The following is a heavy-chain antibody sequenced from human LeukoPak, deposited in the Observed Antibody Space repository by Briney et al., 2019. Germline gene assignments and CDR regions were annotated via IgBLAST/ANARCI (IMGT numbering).Heavy chain of an antibody. CDR3: ARYYYDRSGHFEY. J-gene: IGHJ4*02. Sequence: ASVKVSCKASGYTFTDYYIYWVRQAPGQGLEWMGWINPDSGATNYAQKFQGRVTMTKDTSIYTAYMELSRLRSDNTAVYYCARYYYDRSGHFEYWGQGTLVTVYS. CDR1: GYTFTDYY. V-gene: IGHV1-2*02. D-gene: IGHD3-22*01. CDR2: INPDSGAT.